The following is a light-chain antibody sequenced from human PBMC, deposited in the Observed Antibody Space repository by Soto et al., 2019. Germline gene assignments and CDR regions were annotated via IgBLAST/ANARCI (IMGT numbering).Light chain of an antibody. CDR1: QGIGDT. J-gene: IGKJ2*01. CDR3: QHYNNWPFT. CDR2: GAS. V-gene: IGKV3-15*01. Sequence: EVVLTQSPATLSVSPGEGVTLSCRASQGIGDTLAWYQHKPGQTPRLLIYGASARASGIPARFSGSGSGTEFTLTISSLQSEDFAVYYCQHYNNWPFTFGQGTKLEIK.